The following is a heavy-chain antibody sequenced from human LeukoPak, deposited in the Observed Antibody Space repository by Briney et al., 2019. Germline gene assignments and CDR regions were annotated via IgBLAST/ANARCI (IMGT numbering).Heavy chain of an antibody. CDR1: GYTFTGYY. Sequence: ASVKVSCTASGYTFTGYYMHWVRQAPGQGLEWMGWINPKSGDTNYARKFQGRVTMTRDPSLSTAYMELSRLKSDDTAMYYCARGHYGSGSNWFDPWGQGTLVTVSS. J-gene: IGHJ5*02. D-gene: IGHD3-10*01. V-gene: IGHV1-2*02. CDR2: INPKSGDT. CDR3: ARGHYGSGSNWFDP.